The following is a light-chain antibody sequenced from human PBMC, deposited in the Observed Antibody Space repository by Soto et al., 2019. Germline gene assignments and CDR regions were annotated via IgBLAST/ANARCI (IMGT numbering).Light chain of an antibody. CDR3: QHYGSLVLT. CDR1: QSVSSTY. J-gene: IGKJ4*01. V-gene: IGKV3-20*01. Sequence: EIVLKQSPGTLSLSPGERATLSCRASQSVSSTYLAWYQQKPGQAPRLLIYGASSRATGIPDRFSGSGSGTDFTLTISSLEPEDFAVYYCQHYGSLVLTFGGGTKVEIK. CDR2: GAS.